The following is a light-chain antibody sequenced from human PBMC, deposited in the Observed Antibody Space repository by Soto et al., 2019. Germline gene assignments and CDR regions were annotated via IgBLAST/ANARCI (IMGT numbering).Light chain of an antibody. CDR3: RSYTSSTPLV. CDR2: EVS. J-gene: IGLJ1*01. V-gene: IGLV2-14*01. Sequence: QPVLTQPASVSGSPGQSITISCTGTSSDVGGYNYVSWYQQHPGKAPKLMIYEVSNRPSGVSNRFSGSKSGNTDSLTIYGLQAEDEGDYYCRSYTSSTPLVFAKGTKATVL. CDR1: SSDVGGYNY.